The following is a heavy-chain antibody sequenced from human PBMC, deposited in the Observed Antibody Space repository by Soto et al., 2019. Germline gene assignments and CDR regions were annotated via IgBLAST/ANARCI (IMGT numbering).Heavy chain of an antibody. CDR3: ARDSAPASGSYFES. D-gene: IGHD3-10*01. Sequence: SVKVSCKASGGTFSSYATSWVRQAPGQGLEWMGGIIPIFGTANYAQKFQGRVTITADESTSTAYMELNSLRPEDTAVYYCARDSAPASGSYFESWGQGTLVTVSS. V-gene: IGHV1-69*13. J-gene: IGHJ4*02. CDR2: IIPIFGTA. CDR1: GGTFSSYA.